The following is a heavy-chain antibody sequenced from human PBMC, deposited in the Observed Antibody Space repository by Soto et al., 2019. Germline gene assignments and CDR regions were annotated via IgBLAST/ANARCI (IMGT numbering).Heavy chain of an antibody. J-gene: IGHJ5*02. CDR1: GYSISSSNW. CDR3: ARSQGSNWFDP. Sequence: SETLSLTCAVSGYSISSSNWWGWIRQPPGKGLEWIGYIYYSGSTYYNPSLKSRVTMSVDTSKNQLSLKPSSVTAVDTAVYYCARSQGSNWFDPWGQGTLVTVSS. CDR2: IYYSGST. V-gene: IGHV4-28*01.